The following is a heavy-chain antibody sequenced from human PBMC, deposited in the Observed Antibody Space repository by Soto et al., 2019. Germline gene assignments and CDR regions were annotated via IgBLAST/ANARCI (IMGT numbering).Heavy chain of an antibody. V-gene: IGHV4-59*01. D-gene: IGHD6-13*01. J-gene: IGHJ6*02. CDR2: IYYSGST. Sequence: SETLSLTCTVSGGSISSYYWSWIRQPPGKGLEWIGYIYYSGSTNYNPSLKSRVTISVDTSKNQFSLKLSSVTAADTAVYYCAREAGSSWANGMDVWGQGTTVTVSS. CDR1: GGSISSYY. CDR3: AREAGSSWANGMDV.